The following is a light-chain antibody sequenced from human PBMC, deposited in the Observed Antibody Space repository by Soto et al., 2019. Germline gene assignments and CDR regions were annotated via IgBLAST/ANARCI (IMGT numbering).Light chain of an antibody. Sequence: EIVLTQSPGTLSLSPGERATLSCRASQSVSSSYLVWHQQKPGQAPRLPIYDASNRATGIPVRFSGSGSGTDYTLTITNLEPEDFAIYYCQQRSNWPWTFGQGTKVDIK. CDR3: QQRSNWPWT. CDR2: DAS. J-gene: IGKJ1*01. V-gene: IGKV3D-20*02. CDR1: QSVSSSY.